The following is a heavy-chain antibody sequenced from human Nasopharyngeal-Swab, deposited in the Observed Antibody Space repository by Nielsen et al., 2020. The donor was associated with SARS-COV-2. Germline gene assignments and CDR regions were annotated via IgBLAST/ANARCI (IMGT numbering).Heavy chain of an antibody. D-gene: IGHD3-22*01. Sequence: GGSLRLSCAASGFTFSNAWMNWVRQAPGKGLEWVSSISSSSSYIYYADSVKGRFTISRDNAKNSLYLQMNSLRAEDTAVYYCARATYYYDSSGYFDYWGQGTLVTVSS. CDR2: ISSSSSYI. CDR1: GFTFSNAW. V-gene: IGHV3-21*01. J-gene: IGHJ4*02. CDR3: ARATYYYDSSGYFDY.